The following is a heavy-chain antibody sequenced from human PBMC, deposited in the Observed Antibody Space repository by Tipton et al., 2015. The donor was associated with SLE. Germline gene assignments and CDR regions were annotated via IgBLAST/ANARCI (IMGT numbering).Heavy chain of an antibody. CDR1: GGSISSGGYY. CDR2: IYYSGST. D-gene: IGHD6-13*01. V-gene: IGHV4-39*07. Sequence: TLSLTCAVSGGSISSGGYYWGWIRQPPGKGLEWIGSIYYSGSTYYNPSLKSRVTISVDTSKNQFSLRLSSVTAADTAVYYCARGEAAATTLGIYYYYMDVWGKGATATVSS. J-gene: IGHJ6*03. CDR3: ARGEAAATTLGIYYYYMDV.